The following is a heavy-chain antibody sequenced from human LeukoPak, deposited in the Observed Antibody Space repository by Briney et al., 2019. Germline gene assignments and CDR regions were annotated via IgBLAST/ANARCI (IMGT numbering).Heavy chain of an antibody. J-gene: IGHJ6*03. D-gene: IGHD3-10*01. CDR3: ARQVGDLRSSGSYYHYYYYYYYMDV. CDR2: IYYSGST. Sequence: SETLSLTCTVSGGSISSYYWSWIRQPPGKGLEWIGYIYYSGSTNCNPSLKSRVTISVDTSKNQFSLKLSSVTAADTAVYYCARQVGDLRSSGSYYHYYYYYYYMDVWGKGTTVTISS. V-gene: IGHV4-59*01. CDR1: GGSISSYY.